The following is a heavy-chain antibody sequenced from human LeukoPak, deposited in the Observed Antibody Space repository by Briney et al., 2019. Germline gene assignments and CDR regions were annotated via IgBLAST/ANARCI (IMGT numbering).Heavy chain of an antibody. CDR1: GGTFSSYA. Sequence: SVKVSCKASGGTFSSYAISWVRQAPGQGLEWMGGIIPIFGTANYAQKFQGRVTITADESTSTAYMELSSLRSEDTAVYYRASSAGSDPSGEGYFDYWGQGTLVTVSS. D-gene: IGHD1-26*01. J-gene: IGHJ4*02. CDR2: IIPIFGTA. CDR3: ASSAGSDPSGEGYFDY. V-gene: IGHV1-69*13.